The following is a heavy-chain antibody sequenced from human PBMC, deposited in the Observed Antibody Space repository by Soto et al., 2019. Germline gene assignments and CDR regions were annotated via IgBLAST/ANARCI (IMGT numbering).Heavy chain of an antibody. V-gene: IGHV4-31*03. Sequence: QVQLQESGPGLVKPSQTLSLTCTVSGGSISSGGYYWSWIRQHPGKGLEWIGYIYYSGSTYYNPSLKSRVTISVDSSKNQFSLKLSSVTAADAAVYYCARGRSSTSPYPIGYWGQGTLVTVSS. CDR1: GGSISSGGYY. CDR2: IYYSGST. CDR3: ARGRSSTSPYPIGY. D-gene: IGHD2-2*01. J-gene: IGHJ4*02.